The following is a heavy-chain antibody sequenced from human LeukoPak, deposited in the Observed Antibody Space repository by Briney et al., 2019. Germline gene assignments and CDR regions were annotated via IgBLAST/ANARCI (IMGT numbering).Heavy chain of an antibody. CDR3: ARDYHYDGNRVGFDY. CDR1: GGSVSSGTYY. CDR2: IYYSGST. Sequence: SETLSLTCTVSGGSVSSGTYYWSWIRQPPGKGLEWIGYIYYSGSTNYNPSLKSRVTISVDTSKNQFSLKLSSVTAADTAVYYCARDYHYDGNRVGFDYWAREPWSPSPQ. J-gene: IGHJ4*02. V-gene: IGHV4-61*01. D-gene: IGHD3-22*01.